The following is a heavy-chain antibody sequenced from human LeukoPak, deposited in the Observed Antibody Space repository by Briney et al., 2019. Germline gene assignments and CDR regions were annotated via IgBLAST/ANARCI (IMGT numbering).Heavy chain of an antibody. CDR2: IIPIFGTA. CDR3: ADGVVIKGTYGMNA. CDR1: GGTFSSYA. J-gene: IGHJ6*02. Sequence: GASVKVSCKASGGTFSSYAISWVRQAPRQGLEWMGGIIPIFGTANYAQKFQGRVTITADESTSTAYMELSSLRSEDTAVYYCADGVVIKGTYGMNAWGQGTTVTVSS. V-gene: IGHV1-69*13. D-gene: IGHD3-3*01.